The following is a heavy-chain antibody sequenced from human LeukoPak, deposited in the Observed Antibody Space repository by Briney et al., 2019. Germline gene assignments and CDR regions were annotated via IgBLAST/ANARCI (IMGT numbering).Heavy chain of an antibody. V-gene: IGHV1-46*03. CDR2: INPSGGST. CDR1: GYTFTSYY. D-gene: IGHD1-14*01. J-gene: IGHJ2*01. CDR3: ATGLGNWYFDL. Sequence: ASVKVSCKASGYTFTSYYMHLVRQAPGQGLEWMGIINPSGGSTSYAQKFQGRVTMTRDTSTSTVYMELSSLRSEDTAVYYCATGLGNWYFDLWGRGTLVTVSS.